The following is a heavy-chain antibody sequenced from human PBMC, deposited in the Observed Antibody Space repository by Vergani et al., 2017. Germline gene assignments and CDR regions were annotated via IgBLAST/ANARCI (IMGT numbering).Heavy chain of an antibody. J-gene: IGHJ5*02. V-gene: IGHV3-9*01. D-gene: IGHD3-10*01. CDR1: GFTFDDYA. CDR3: AKALRDGELLFQNWFDP. Sequence: EVQLVESGGGLVQPGRSLRLSCAASGFTFDDYAMHWVRQAPGKGLEWVSGISWNSGSLGSADSVKGRFTISRDNAKNSLYLQMNSLRAADTALYYCAKALRDGELLFQNWFDPWGQGTLVTVSS. CDR2: ISWNSGSL.